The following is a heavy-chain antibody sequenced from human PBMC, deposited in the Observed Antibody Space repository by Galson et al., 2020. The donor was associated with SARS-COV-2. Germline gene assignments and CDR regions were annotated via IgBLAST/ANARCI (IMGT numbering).Heavy chain of an antibody. CDR2: IYLHDDA. Sequence: SGPTLVNPTQPLTLTCTSPGFSLPTSAVGVGWIRQPPGKALEWLALIYLHDDARYSPSLKSRLTITKDTSKNQVVLTMTNMDPVDTATYYCAHRRSDSDDGGDDGDFYFSAFDVWGQGTMVTVSS. J-gene: IGHJ3*01. V-gene: IGHV2-5*01. CDR1: GFSLPTSAVG. CDR3: AHRRSDSDDGGDDGDFYFSAFDV. D-gene: IGHD2-21*01.